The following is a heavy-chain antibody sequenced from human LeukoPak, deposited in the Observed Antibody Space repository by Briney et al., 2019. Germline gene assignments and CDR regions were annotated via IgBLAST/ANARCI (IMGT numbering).Heavy chain of an antibody. CDR1: GYPFTSYG. J-gene: IGHJ6*04. Sequence: ASVKVSCKASGYPFTSYGINWVRQAPGQGLEWMGWISAYNGNINYAQKLQGRVTMTTDTSTSTAYMELRSLRSDDTAVYYCARSDGSRWNYYYYGIYVWGKGTTVTVSS. D-gene: IGHD6-13*01. V-gene: IGHV1-18*04. CDR2: ISAYNGNI. CDR3: ARSDGSRWNYYYYGIYV.